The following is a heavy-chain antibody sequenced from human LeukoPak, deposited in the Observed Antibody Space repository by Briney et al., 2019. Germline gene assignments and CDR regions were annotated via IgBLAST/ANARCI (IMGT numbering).Heavy chain of an antibody. CDR1: GVTFSGFW. Sequence: GGSLRLSCAASGVTFSGFWMTWVRQAPGKGLEGVASIRPDGSDTYYLDSGKGRFTVSRDNAKNSVYLQMDSLRAEDTAVYYCARRSWQFDYWGRGTLVTVSS. J-gene: IGHJ4*02. D-gene: IGHD6-13*01. V-gene: IGHV3-7*01. CDR2: IRPDGSDT. CDR3: ARRSWQFDY.